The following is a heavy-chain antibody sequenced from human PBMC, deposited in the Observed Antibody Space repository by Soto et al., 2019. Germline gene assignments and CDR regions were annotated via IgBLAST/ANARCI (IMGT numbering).Heavy chain of an antibody. CDR3: AREVYYGSGRFYTPHDYYGMDV. Sequence: PLATLSLTCTVPGGSVSSYYWSWIRQPPGKGLEWIGHISYSGNTNYNPSLKSRVTISVDTSKNQFSLKLSSVTAADTAVYYCAREVYYGSGRFYTPHDYYGMDVWGQGTTVTVSS. J-gene: IGHJ6*02. CDR1: GGSVSSYY. CDR2: ISYSGNT. D-gene: IGHD3-10*01. V-gene: IGHV4-59*02.